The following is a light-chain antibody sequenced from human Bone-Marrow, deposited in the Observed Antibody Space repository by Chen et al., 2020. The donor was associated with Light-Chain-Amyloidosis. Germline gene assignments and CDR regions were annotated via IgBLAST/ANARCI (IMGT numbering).Light chain of an antibody. CDR2: EVT. Sequence: QSALTQPASVSGSPGQSLTLSSTGTSSDVGGDNHVSWYQQHPDKAPKLMIYEVTNRPSWVPDRFSGSKSDNTASLTISGLQTEDEADYFCSSYTITNTLVFGSGTRVTVL. V-gene: IGLV2-14*01. CDR1: SSDVGGDNH. CDR3: SSYTITNTLV. J-gene: IGLJ1*01.